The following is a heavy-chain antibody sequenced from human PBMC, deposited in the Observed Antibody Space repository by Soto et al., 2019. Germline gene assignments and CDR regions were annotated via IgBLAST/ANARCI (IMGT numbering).Heavy chain of an antibody. CDR2: MNPNSGKT. CDR3: ARGVVRGVALLGYGMDV. CDR1: GYTFTSYD. Sequence: ASVKVSCKASGYTFTSYDINWVRQATGQGLEWMGWMNPNSGKTGYAQKFQGRVTMTRNTSISTAYMELSSLRSEDTAVYYCARGVVRGVALLGYGMDVWGRGTTVTVSS. D-gene: IGHD3-10*01. J-gene: IGHJ6*02. V-gene: IGHV1-8*01.